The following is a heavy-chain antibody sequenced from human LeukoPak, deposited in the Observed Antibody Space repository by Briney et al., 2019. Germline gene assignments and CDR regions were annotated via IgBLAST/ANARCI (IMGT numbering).Heavy chain of an antibody. Sequence: SETLSLTCTVSGGSISSYYRSWIRQPPGKGLEWIGYIYYSGSTNYNPSLKSRVTISVDTSKNQFSLKLSSVTAADTAVYYCARAGPGGYFDYWGQGTLVTVSS. CDR1: GGSISSYY. V-gene: IGHV4-59*01. CDR3: ARAGPGGYFDY. J-gene: IGHJ4*02. D-gene: IGHD2-8*02. CDR2: IYYSGST.